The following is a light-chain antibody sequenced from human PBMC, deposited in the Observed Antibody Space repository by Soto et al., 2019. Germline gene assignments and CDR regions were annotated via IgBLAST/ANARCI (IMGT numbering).Light chain of an antibody. CDR1: QSISSN. V-gene: IGKV3-15*01. J-gene: IGKJ1*01. CDR2: GAS. Sequence: IVMTQSPATLSVSPGESATLSCRASQSISSNLAWYQQKPGQAPRLLIYGASTRATGIPARFSGSGSGTEFTLTISSLLSEDFAVYYCQQYNSWPTFGQGTKVEIK. CDR3: QQYNSWPT.